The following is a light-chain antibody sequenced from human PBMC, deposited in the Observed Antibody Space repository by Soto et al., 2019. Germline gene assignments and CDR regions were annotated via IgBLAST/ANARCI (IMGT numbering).Light chain of an antibody. CDR3: MQGTHWPPSP. Sequence: DVVMTQSPLSLPVTLGQPASISCRSSQSLVYSDGNTYLNWFQKRPGQSPRRLMYKVSNRDPGVPDKFSGVGSSTDFTMKVSSVEVEHDGFYYGMQGTHWPPSPVGQGTRLEIK. CDR2: KVS. J-gene: IGKJ5*01. V-gene: IGKV2-30*01. CDR1: QSLVYSDGNTY.